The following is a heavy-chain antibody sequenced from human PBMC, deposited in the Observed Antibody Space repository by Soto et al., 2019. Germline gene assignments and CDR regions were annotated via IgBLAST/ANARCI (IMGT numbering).Heavy chain of an antibody. V-gene: IGHV3-23*01. J-gene: IGHJ4*02. CDR1: GFTFSSYA. Sequence: PGGSLRLSCAASGFTFSSYAMSWVRQAPGKGLEWVSAISVGASKTYYGDSVKGRFTISRDNSKNTLFLQMNNLRAEDTAVYYCAKDDGRGWEVGYFDCWGQGTPVTVSS. CDR3: AKDDGRGWEVGYFDC. CDR2: ISVGASKT. D-gene: IGHD1-26*01.